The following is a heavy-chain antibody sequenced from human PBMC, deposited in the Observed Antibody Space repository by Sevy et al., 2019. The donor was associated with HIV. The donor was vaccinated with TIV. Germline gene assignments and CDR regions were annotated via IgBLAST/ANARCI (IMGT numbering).Heavy chain of an antibody. V-gene: IGHV3-33*01. CDR3: ARDRLGITISAEWGGGMDV. D-gene: IGHD3-3*01. CDR2: IRYDGSNK. J-gene: IGHJ6*02. CDR1: GFTLSSYG. Sequence: GGSLRLSCAASGFTLSSYGMHWVRQAPGKGLEWVAVIRYDGSNKYYADSVKGRSTISRDNSKNTLYLQMNSLRAEDTAVYYCARDRLGITISAEWGGGMDVWGQGTTVTVS.